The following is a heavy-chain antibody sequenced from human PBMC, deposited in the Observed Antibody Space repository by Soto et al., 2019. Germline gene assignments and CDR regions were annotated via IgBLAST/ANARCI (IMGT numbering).Heavy chain of an antibody. V-gene: IGHV4-59*01. CDR2: IYYSGST. Sequence: SLTCTVSGGSISSYYWSWIRQPPGKGLEWIGYIYYSGSTNYNPSLKSRVTISVDTSKNQFSLKLSSVTAADTAVYYCARVIDYYDRSGYYVWYFDLWGRGTLVTVSS. CDR1: GGSISSYY. J-gene: IGHJ2*01. CDR3: ARVIDYYDRSGYYVWYFDL. D-gene: IGHD3-22*01.